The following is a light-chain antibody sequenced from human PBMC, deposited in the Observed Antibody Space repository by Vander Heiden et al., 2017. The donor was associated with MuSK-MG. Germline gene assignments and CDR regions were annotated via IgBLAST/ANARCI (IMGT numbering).Light chain of an antibody. CDR1: SSDVGTYNL. V-gene: IGLV2-23*02. CDR3: CSYASSSTVV. J-gene: IGLJ2*01. Sequence: QSALTQPASASGSPGQSITISCPGTSSDVGTYNLVSWYQQHPGKAPKLMIYEVIKRPSGVSNRFSGSKSGNTASLTISGLQAEDEADYYCCSYASSSTVVFGGGTKLTVL. CDR2: EVI.